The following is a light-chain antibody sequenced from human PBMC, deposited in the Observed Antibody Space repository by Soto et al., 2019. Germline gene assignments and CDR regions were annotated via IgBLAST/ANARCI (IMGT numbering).Light chain of an antibody. Sequence: EIVLTQSPGTLSLSPGERATLSCRASQSVSSSYLAWYRQKPGQAPRLLIYGASSRATGIPDRFSGSGSGTDFTLTISRLEPEDFAVYYCQQYGSSLPWTFGQGTKVDNK. CDR3: QQYGSSLPWT. V-gene: IGKV3-20*01. J-gene: IGKJ1*01. CDR2: GAS. CDR1: QSVSSSY.